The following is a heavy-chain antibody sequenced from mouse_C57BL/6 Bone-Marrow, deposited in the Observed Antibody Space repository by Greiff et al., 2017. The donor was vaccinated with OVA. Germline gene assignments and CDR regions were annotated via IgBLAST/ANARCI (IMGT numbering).Heavy chain of an antibody. J-gene: IGHJ3*01. Sequence: QVQLQQSGAELARPGASVKLSCKASGYTFTSYGISWVKQRTGQGLEWIGEIYPRSGNTYYNEKFKGKATLTADKSSSTAYMELRSLTSEDSAVYFCARSDYGRSGGCAYWGKGTLVTVSA. CDR1: GYTFTSYG. V-gene: IGHV1-81*01. D-gene: IGHD1-1*01. CDR2: IYPRSGNT. CDR3: ARSDYGRSGGCAY.